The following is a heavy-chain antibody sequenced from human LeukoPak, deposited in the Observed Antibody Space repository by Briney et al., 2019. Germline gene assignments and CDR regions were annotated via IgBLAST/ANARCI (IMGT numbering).Heavy chain of an antibody. V-gene: IGHV4-61*02. CDR3: ARAGLAGGRPFDY. D-gene: IGHD1-14*01. Sequence: SETLSLTCTVSGGSINSGSYYWNWIWQPAGKGLEWIGRISASGNTNYNPSLKSRVTLSVDASKNQFSLRLTSVTAADTAVYYCARAGLAGGRPFDYWGQGTLVTVSS. CDR1: GGSINSGSYY. J-gene: IGHJ4*02. CDR2: ISASGNT.